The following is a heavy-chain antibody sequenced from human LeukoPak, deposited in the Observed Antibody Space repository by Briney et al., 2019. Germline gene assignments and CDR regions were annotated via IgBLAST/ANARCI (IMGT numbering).Heavy chain of an antibody. D-gene: IGHD6-19*01. CDR2: MNPNSGNT. CDR1: GGTFISYA. V-gene: IGHV1-8*02. Sequence: ASVKVSCKASGGTFISYAISWVRQAPGQGLEWMGWMNPNSGNTGYAQKFQGRVTMTRNTSISTAYMELSSLRSEDTAVYYCARSYSSGWYSHGMDVWGQGTTVTVSS. J-gene: IGHJ6*02. CDR3: ARSYSSGWYSHGMDV.